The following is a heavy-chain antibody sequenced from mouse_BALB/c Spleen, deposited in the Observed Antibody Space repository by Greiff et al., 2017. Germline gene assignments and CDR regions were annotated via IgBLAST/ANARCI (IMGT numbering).Heavy chain of an antibody. Sequence: VQLQQSGPELLKPGASVKISCKASGYSFTSDYMHWVKQSHGRSHVWIGYFDPYNGGTSYNQKFKGKATLTVDKSTSTAYMHLNSVTSEDSAVYYCARSYYDHYPYAMDYWGQGTSVTVAS. J-gene: IGHJ4*01. CDR1: GYSFTSDY. CDR2: FDPYNGGT. V-gene: IGHV1S135*01. CDR3: ARSYYDHYPYAMDY. D-gene: IGHD2-3*01.